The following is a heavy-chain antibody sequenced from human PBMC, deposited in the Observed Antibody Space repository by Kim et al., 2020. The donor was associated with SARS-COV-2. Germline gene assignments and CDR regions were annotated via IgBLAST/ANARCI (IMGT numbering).Heavy chain of an antibody. V-gene: IGHV4-61*02. Sequence: SETLSLTCTVSGGSISSGSYYWSWIRQPAGKGLEWIGRIYTSGSTNYNPSLKSRVTISVDTSKNQFSLKLSSVTAADTAVYYCARGDGRVVVINSDAFDIWGQGTMVTVSS. CDR3: ARGDGRVVVINSDAFDI. J-gene: IGHJ3*02. CDR1: GGSISSGSYY. D-gene: IGHD3-22*01. CDR2: IYTSGST.